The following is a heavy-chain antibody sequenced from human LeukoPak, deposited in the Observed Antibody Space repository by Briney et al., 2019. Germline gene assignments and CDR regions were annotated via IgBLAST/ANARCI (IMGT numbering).Heavy chain of an antibody. CDR3: ARAGLATSFSLDV. CDR1: GGSISSYY. CDR2: IYYSGCT. V-gene: IGHV4-59*01. J-gene: IGHJ6*02. D-gene: IGHD5-24*01. Sequence: SETLSLTCTVSGGSISSYYWSWIRQPPGKGLEWIGYIYYSGCTNYNPSLKSRVTISVDTSKNQFSLKLSSVTAADTAVYYCARAGLATSFSLDVWGQGTTVTVSS.